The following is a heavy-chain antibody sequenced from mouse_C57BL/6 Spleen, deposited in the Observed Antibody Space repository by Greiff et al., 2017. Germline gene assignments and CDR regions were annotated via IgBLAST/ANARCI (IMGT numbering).Heavy chain of an antibody. V-gene: IGHV1-82*01. Sequence: VQGVESGPELVKPGASVKISCKASGYAFSSSWMNWVKQRPGKGLEWIGRIYPGDGDTNYNGKFKGKATLTADKSSSTAYMQLSSLTSEDSAVYFCARSQLRLPLDYWGQGTTLTVSS. D-gene: IGHD3-2*02. CDR1: GYAFSSSW. J-gene: IGHJ2*01. CDR3: ARSQLRLPLDY. CDR2: IYPGDGDT.